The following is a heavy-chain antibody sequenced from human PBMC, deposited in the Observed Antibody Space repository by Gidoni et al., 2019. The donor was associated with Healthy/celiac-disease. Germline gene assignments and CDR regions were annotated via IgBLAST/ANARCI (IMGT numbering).Heavy chain of an antibody. J-gene: IGHJ6*02. Sequence: EVQLVESGGGLVQPGRSLRLSCTASGFTFGAYAMSWFRQAPGKGLEWVGFIRSKAYGGTTEYAASVKGRFTISRDDSKSIAYLQMNSLKTEDTAVYYCTRDYGSGSYYNVIGHYYYYGMDVWGQGTTVTVSS. V-gene: IGHV3-49*03. CDR2: IRSKAYGGTT. CDR3: TRDYGSGSYYNVIGHYYYYGMDV. D-gene: IGHD3-10*01. CDR1: GFTFGAYA.